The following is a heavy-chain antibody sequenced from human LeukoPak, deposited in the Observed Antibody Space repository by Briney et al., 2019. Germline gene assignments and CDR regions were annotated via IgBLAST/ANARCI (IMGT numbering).Heavy chain of an antibody. V-gene: IGHV3-7*01. Sequence: GGSLRLSCVASGFPFSSYWMTWVRQAPGKGLEWVANIKQDGSKKSYVDSVKGRFTISRDNAKNSLYLQTNSLRAEDTAVYYCARDIPPGYSYGYYWGQGTLVTVSS. CDR2: IKQDGSKK. CDR1: GFPFSSYW. D-gene: IGHD5-18*01. J-gene: IGHJ4*02. CDR3: ARDIPPGYSYGYY.